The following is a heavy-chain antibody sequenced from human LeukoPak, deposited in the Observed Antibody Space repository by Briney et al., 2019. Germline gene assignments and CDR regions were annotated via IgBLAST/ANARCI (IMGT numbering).Heavy chain of an antibody. CDR3: AKLYSSGWSGLDY. D-gene: IGHD6-19*01. Sequence: GGSLRLSCAASGFTFSSYAMSWVRQAPGKGLEWVTAISGSGGSTYYADSVKGRFTISRDNSKNTLYLQMNSLRAEDTAVYYCAKLYSSGWSGLDYWGQGTLVTVSS. CDR1: GFTFSSYA. CDR2: ISGSGGST. J-gene: IGHJ4*02. V-gene: IGHV3-23*01.